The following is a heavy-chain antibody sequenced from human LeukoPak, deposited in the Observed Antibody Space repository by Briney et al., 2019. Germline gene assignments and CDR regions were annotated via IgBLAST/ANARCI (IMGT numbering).Heavy chain of an antibody. V-gene: IGHV3-23*01. CDR3: AKCSSIAARPAYFDY. Sequence: GGSLRLSCAASGFTFSSYAMSWVRQAPGKGLEWVSAISGSSDNTYYADSVKGRFTISRDNSKNMLYLQMNSLRVEDTAVYYCAKCSSIAARPAYFDYWGQGTLVTVSS. CDR1: GFTFSSYA. J-gene: IGHJ4*02. CDR2: ISGSSDNT. D-gene: IGHD6-6*01.